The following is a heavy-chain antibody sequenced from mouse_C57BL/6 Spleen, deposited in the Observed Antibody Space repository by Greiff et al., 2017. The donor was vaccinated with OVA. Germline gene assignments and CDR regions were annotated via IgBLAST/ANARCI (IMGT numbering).Heavy chain of an antibody. CDR2: IDPSDSYT. Sequence: QVQLKQPGAELVKPGASVKLSCKASGYTFTSYWMQWVKQRPGQGLEWIGEIDPSDSYTNYNQKFKGKATLTVDTSSSTAYMQLSSLTSEDSAVYYCAGSSYGIMDYWGQGTSVTVSS. V-gene: IGHV1-50*01. J-gene: IGHJ4*01. D-gene: IGHD1-1*01. CDR3: AGSSYGIMDY. CDR1: GYTFTSYW.